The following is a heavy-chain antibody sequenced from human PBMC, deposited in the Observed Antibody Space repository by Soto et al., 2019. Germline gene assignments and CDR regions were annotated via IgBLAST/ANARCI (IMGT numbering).Heavy chain of an antibody. CDR1: GATFSSYA. V-gene: IGHV1-69*13. CDR2: IIPIFGTA. CDR3: ARVRYDSSGYYYRYYYYYGMDV. Sequence: ASVKVSCKASGATFSSYAISWVRQAPGQGLEWMGGIIPIFGTANYAQKFQGRVTITADESTSTAYMELSSLRSEDTAVYYCARVRYDSSGYYYRYYYYYGMDVWG. J-gene: IGHJ6*02. D-gene: IGHD3-22*01.